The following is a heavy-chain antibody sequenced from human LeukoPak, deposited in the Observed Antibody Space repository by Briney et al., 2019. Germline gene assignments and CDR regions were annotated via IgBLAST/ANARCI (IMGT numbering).Heavy chain of an antibody. CDR1: GYTFTSYD. Sequence: ASVKVSCKASGYTFTSYDINWVRQATGQGLEWMGWMNPNSGNTGYAQKFQGRVTITRNTSISTAYMELSSLRSEDTAVYYCATRASYSGSYYAVYLDYWGQGTLVTVSS. J-gene: IGHJ4*02. CDR2: MNPNSGNT. CDR3: ATRASYSGSYYAVYLDY. V-gene: IGHV1-8*03. D-gene: IGHD1-26*01.